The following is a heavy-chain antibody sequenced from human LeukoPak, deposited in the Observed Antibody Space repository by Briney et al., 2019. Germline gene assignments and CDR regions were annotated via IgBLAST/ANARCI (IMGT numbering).Heavy chain of an antibody. CDR3: AKAPRGVTDLDQWGY. V-gene: IGHV3-23*01. CDR2: ISGSGGST. J-gene: IGHJ4*02. Sequence: GGSLRLSCAASGFTFSSYAMSWVRQAPGKGLEWVSAISGSGGSTYYADSVKGRFTISRDNSKNTLYLQMNSLRAEDTAVYYCAKAPRGVTDLDQWGYWGQGTLVTVSS. CDR1: GFTFSSYA. D-gene: IGHD1/OR15-1a*01.